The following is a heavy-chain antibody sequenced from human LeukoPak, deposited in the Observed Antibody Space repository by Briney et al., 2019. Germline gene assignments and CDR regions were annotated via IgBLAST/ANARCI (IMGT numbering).Heavy chain of an antibody. Sequence: GGSLRLSCVASGFTFDDHAMHWVRLAPGKGLEWVSGTDWNGFNKDYADSVKGRFTISRDNAKNSLYLWMTSLTADDTAVYYCARGTYYYEFWGQGTLVIVSS. D-gene: IGHD3-10*01. J-gene: IGHJ4*02. CDR2: TDWNGFNK. CDR3: ARGTYYYEF. V-gene: IGHV3-9*01. CDR1: GFTFDDHA.